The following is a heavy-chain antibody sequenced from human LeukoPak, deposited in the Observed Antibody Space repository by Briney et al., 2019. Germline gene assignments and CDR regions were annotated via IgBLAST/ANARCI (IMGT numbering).Heavy chain of an antibody. CDR2: SYYTGST. J-gene: IGHJ5*02. CDR1: GGSISSSAYY. V-gene: IGHV4-39*01. Sequence: SETLSLTCTVSGGSISSSAYYWGWIRQPPGKGLEWIGSSYYTGSTYYNSSLRSRVTMSVDTSKNQFSLNVIFVTAADTAVYYCARLDYGDYGWFDPWGQGTLVTVSS. D-gene: IGHD4-17*01. CDR3: ARLDYGDYGWFDP.